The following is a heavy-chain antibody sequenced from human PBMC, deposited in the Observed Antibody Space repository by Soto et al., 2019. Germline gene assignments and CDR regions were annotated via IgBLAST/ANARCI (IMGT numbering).Heavy chain of an antibody. J-gene: IGHJ5*02. CDR2: ISSNGGNA. CDR3: ARDRSFGTSGYYSWDL. Sequence: QVQLVESGGGVAHPGTSLRLSCAASGFIFTNYAMHWVRQAPGRGLEWVAVISSNGGNADSADSVKGRFTISKDNSKNTVFLRMDSLRPEDSAIYYCARDRSFGTSGYYSWDLWGQGTLVTVSS. D-gene: IGHD3-22*01. V-gene: IGHV3-30-3*01. CDR1: GFIFTNYA.